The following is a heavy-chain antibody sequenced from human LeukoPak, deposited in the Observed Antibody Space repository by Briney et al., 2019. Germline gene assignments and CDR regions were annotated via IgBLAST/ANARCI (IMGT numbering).Heavy chain of an antibody. Sequence: SVKLSYKASGGTFSSYAISWVRQAPGQGLEWMGRIIPLFGTANYTQMFQGRVTITTDESTSTAYMELSSLRAEDTAVYYCAREPEYYFDYWGQGTLVTVSA. J-gene: IGHJ4*02. CDR3: AREPEYYFDY. V-gene: IGHV1-69*05. CDR2: IIPLFGTA. CDR1: GGTFSSYA.